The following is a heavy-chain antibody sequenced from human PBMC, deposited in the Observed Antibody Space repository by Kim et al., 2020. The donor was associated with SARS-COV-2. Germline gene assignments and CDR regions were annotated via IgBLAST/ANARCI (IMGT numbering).Heavy chain of an antibody. CDR1: GFTFSDYY. J-gene: IGHJ4*02. V-gene: IGHV3-11*05. D-gene: IGHD3-10*01. CDR2: ISSSSSYT. Sequence: GGSLRLSCAASGFTFSDYYMSWIRQAPGKGLEWVSYISSSSSYTNYADSVKGRFTISRDNAKNSLYLQMNSLRAEDTAVYYCARDGVGFGELLYNYWGQGTLVTVSS. CDR3: ARDGVGFGELLYNY.